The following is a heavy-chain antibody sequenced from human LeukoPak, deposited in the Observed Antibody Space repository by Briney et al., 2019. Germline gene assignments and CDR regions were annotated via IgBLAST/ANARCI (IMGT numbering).Heavy chain of an antibody. D-gene: IGHD4/OR15-4a*01. CDR2: INSDGTTT. CDR1: GFTFSNFW. J-gene: IGHJ3*02. V-gene: IGHV3-74*01. Sequence: RGSLRLSCAGSGFTFSNFWIHWVRQAPGEGLVWVSGINSDGTTTNYAASVRGRFTISRDNAKNTLSLQMNSLRVEDTAIYYCARDYGTNRRAFDIWGQGTMVTVSS. CDR3: ARDYGTNRRAFDI.